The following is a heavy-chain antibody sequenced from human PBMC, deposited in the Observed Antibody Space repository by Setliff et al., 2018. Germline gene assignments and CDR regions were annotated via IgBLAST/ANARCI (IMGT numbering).Heavy chain of an antibody. CDR3: ARSMIQRNYYCGLDV. CDR1: GYSISSGYY. D-gene: IGHD3-16*01. Sequence: PSETLSLTCTVSGYSISSGYYWGWIRQPPGKGLEWIGRIYSNENTNYNPSLKSRVTMSIDTSKNQLSLKLSSVTAADTAVYYCARSMIQRNYYCGLDVWGQGTTVTVSS. CDR2: IYSNENT. V-gene: IGHV4-38-2*02. J-gene: IGHJ6*02.